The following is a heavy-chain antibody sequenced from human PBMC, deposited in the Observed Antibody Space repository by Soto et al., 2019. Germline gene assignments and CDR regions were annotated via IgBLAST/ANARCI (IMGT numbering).Heavy chain of an antibody. CDR1: GFTFSDYY. D-gene: IGHD2-15*01. V-gene: IGHV3-11*06. Sequence: QVQLVESGGGLVKPGGSLRLSCAASGFTFSDYYMSWIRQAPGKGLEWVSYISSSSSYTNYADSVKGRFTISRDKAKNSLYLQMNSLRAEDTAVYYCARVCGYCSGGNYIDYWGQGTLVTVSS. CDR2: ISSSSSYT. CDR3: ARVCGYCSGGNYIDY. J-gene: IGHJ4*02.